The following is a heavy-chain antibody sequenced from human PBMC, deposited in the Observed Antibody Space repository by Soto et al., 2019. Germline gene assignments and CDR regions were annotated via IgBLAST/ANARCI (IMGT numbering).Heavy chain of an antibody. Sequence: PGESLKISCKGSGYSFTSYWISWVRQMPGKGLEWMGRMDPSDSYTQYSPSFQGHVTISADKSISTAYLQWSSLKASDTAMYYCASHDSSSFSWFDPWGQGTLVTVSS. V-gene: IGHV5-10-1*01. CDR2: MDPSDSYT. D-gene: IGHD3-22*01. CDR1: GYSFTSYW. CDR3: ASHDSSSFSWFDP. J-gene: IGHJ5*02.